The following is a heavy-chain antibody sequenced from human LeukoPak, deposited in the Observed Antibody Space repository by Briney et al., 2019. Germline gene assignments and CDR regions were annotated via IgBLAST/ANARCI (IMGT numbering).Heavy chain of an antibody. Sequence: PGGSLRLSCAASGFTFSSYGMHWVRQAPGKGLEWVAFIRYDGSNKYYADSVKGRFTISRDNSKNTLYLQMNSLRAEDTAVYYCAKDLNSGYYGSGSYYYYWGQGTLVTVSS. J-gene: IGHJ4*02. CDR3: AKDLNSGYYGSGSYYYY. CDR2: IRYDGSNK. D-gene: IGHD3-10*01. V-gene: IGHV3-30*02. CDR1: GFTFSSYG.